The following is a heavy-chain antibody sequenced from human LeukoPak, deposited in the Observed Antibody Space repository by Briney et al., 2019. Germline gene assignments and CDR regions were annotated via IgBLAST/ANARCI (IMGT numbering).Heavy chain of an antibody. J-gene: IGHJ4*02. CDR3: ANLYYYDSSGYYPINFGY. D-gene: IGHD3-22*01. CDR1: GFTFSSYA. V-gene: IGHV3-23*01. CDR2: IRGSGGST. Sequence: GGSLRLSCAASGFTFSSYAMSWVRQAPGKGLEWVSAIRGSGGSTSNADSVKGRFTISRDNSKNTLYLQMNSLRAEDTAVYYCANLYYYDSSGYYPINFGYWGQGTLVTVSS.